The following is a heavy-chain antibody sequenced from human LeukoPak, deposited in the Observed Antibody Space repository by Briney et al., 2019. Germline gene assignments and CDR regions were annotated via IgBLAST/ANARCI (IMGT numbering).Heavy chain of an antibody. J-gene: IGHJ3*02. CDR1: GFTFSSYG. V-gene: IGHV3-30*02. Sequence: GGSLRLSCAASGFTFSSYGMHWVRQAPGKGLEWVAFIRYDGSNKYYADSVKGRFTISRDNSKNTLYLQMNSLRAEDTAVYYCAKVKVRAAAGTGAFDIWGQGTMVTVSS. D-gene: IGHD6-13*01. CDR2: IRYDGSNK. CDR3: AKVKVRAAAGTGAFDI.